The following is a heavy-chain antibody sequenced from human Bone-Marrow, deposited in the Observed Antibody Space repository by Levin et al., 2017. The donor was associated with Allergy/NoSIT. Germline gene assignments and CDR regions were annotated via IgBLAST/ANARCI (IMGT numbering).Heavy chain of an antibody. V-gene: IGHV3-21*01. CDR3: AKDRIHGMLGNYGMDV. Sequence: GGSLRLSCAASGFTFRTFCVNWVRQAPGKGLEWVSSISSGGHDIYYADSVKGRFTISRDNAKNSLYLQMDSLRTDDTGVYYCAKDRIHGMLGNYGMDVWGHGATVTVS. CDR1: GFTFRTFC. J-gene: IGHJ6*02. D-gene: IGHD3-10*02. CDR2: ISSGGHDI.